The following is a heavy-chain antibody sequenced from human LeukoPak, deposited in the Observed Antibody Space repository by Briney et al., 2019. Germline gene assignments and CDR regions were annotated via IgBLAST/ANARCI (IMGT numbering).Heavy chain of an antibody. Sequence: SVKAACQAYGVTFSSYDISWLRQAPGQGLEWMGGIIPIFGTANYAQKFQGRVTITADESTSTAYLELSSLRCEDTAVYYWEIDYGDYVFDYWGQGTLVTVSS. CDR1: GVTFSSYD. V-gene: IGHV1-69*13. CDR2: IIPIFGTA. D-gene: IGHD4-17*01. J-gene: IGHJ4*02. CDR3: EIDYGDYVFDY.